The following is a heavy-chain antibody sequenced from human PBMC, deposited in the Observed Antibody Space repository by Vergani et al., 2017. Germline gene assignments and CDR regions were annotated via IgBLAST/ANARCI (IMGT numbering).Heavy chain of an antibody. Sequence: EVQLVESGGSLVRPGGSLRLSCAVSGFTFNDYGMTWVRQTPGKGLEWASSISYNGDRATYRDSVKGRFTVSRDSAKNSLYLQMNNLRAEDTALYYCARDENYGGQYFDSWGQGTLVTVSS. CDR1: GFTFNDYG. D-gene: IGHD4-23*01. CDR3: ARDENYGGQYFDS. V-gene: IGHV3-20*04. CDR2: ISYNGDRA. J-gene: IGHJ4*02.